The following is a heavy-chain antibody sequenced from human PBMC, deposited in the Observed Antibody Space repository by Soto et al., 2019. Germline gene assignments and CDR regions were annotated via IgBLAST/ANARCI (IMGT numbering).Heavy chain of an antibody. V-gene: IGHV3-21*01. D-gene: IGHD5-18*01. CDR3: PRDRVQLWLRYYYYYGVDV. Sequence: GGSLRLSCAASGFTFSSYSMNWVRQAPGKGLEWVSSISSSSSYIYYADSVKGRFTISRDNAKNSLYLQMNSLRAEDTAVYYCPRDRVQLWLRYYYYYGVDVWGQGTTVTVSS. J-gene: IGHJ6*02. CDR2: ISSSSSYI. CDR1: GFTFSSYS.